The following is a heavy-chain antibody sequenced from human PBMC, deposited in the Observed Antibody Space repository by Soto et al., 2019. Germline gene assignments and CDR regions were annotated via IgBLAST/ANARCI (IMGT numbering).Heavy chain of an antibody. CDR1: GGSIRSYY. J-gene: IGHJ5*02. D-gene: IGHD5-18*01. V-gene: IGHV4-59*01. Sequence: QVHLQESGPGLVKASETLSLTCTVSGGSIRSYYWTWIRQPPGKGLEWLGYIFYSGSTFYNPSLKSRLTISIHPSKSLFSRQRTAVTVADPAVYSCARGGADTVLVNPGGQGTLVPV. CDR2: IFYSGST. CDR3: ARGGADTVLVNP.